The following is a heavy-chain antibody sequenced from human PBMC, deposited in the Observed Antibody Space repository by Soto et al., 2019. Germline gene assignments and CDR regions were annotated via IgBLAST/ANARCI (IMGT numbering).Heavy chain of an antibody. CDR1: GASMNSYH. V-gene: IGHV4-4*07. CDR2: IHSSGST. CDR3: ARDQGVAAAGITWFDP. Sequence: SETLSLTCTVSGASMNSYHWSWIRQPAGKGLEWIGHIHSSGSTNYNPSLKSRVTMSVDTSKNQFSLRLMSLTAADTAAYYCARDQGVAAAGITWFDPWGQGSLVTVSS. J-gene: IGHJ5*02. D-gene: IGHD6-13*01.